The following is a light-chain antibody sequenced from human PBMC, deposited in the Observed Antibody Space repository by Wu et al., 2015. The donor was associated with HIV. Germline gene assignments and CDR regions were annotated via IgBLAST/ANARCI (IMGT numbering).Light chain of an antibody. Sequence: DIQMTQSPSTLSASVGDRVTITCRASQSISIWLAWYQQKPGTAPRLLISKTSTLESGVPSRFSGSGSGTEFTLTISSLQPDDFATYYCQRYGGDSWTFGQGTKVEIK. CDR1: QSISIW. CDR3: QRYGGDSWT. J-gene: IGKJ1*01. V-gene: IGKV1-5*03. CDR2: KTS.